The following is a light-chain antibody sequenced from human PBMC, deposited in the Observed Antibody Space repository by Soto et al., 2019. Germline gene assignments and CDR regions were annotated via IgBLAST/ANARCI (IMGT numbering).Light chain of an antibody. CDR2: LNRDGSP. V-gene: IGLV4-69*01. CDR3: QTWDTVVV. CDR1: SVHSDYG. J-gene: IGLJ2*01. Sequence: QSVLTQSHSASASMGASVKLTCTLSSVHSDYGIAWHQQQPDKGPRYLMKLNRDGSPNKGDGIPDRFSGSSSGAERYLIISSLQSDDEADYYCQTWDTVVVFGGGTKLTVL.